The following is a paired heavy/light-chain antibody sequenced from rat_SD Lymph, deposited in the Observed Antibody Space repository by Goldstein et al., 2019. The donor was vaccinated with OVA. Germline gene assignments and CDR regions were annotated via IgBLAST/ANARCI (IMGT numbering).Light chain of an antibody. CDR3: LQHDSWPYT. J-gene: IGKJ2-3*01. CDR2: NAN. CDR1: QNINRY. V-gene: IGKV22S4*01. Sequence: IQMTQSPSFLSASVGDRVTINCKASQNINRYSNWYQQKLGEAPKLLIYNANSLQTGIPLRFSGSGSGTDFTLIISSLQPEDVATYFCLQHDSWPYTFGAGTKLELK.
Heavy chain of an antibody. CDR1: GFTFTNYG. D-gene: IGHD1-5*01. V-gene: IGHV5-34*01. J-gene: IGHJ2*01. Sequence: EVQLVESGGDLVQPGGSLKLSCLASGFTFTNYGMTWIRQAPGKGLEWVASISSGSSYIYYADTVKGRFTISRDSAKNTLYLQMTSLRSEDTALYYCTRHWAIGTTPYYFDYWGQGVMVTVSS. CDR3: TRHWAIGTTPYYFDY. CDR2: ISSGSSYI.